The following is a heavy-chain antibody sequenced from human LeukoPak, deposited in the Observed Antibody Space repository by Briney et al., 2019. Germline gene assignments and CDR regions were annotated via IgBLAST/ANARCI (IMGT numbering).Heavy chain of an antibody. J-gene: IGHJ4*02. V-gene: IGHV4-59*01. CDR1: GGSISSYF. CDR3: ARTYSGYDSPFDF. D-gene: IGHD5-12*01. Sequence: SETLSLTCTVSGGSISSYFWSWIRQPPGKGLEWIGYISYSGSTNHNPSLKSRVAMSVDTSKNQFSLKLTSVTAADTALYYCARTYSGYDSPFDFWGQGILVTVSS. CDR2: ISYSGST.